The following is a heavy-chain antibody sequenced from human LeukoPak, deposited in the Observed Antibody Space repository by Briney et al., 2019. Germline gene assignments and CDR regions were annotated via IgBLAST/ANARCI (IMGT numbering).Heavy chain of an antibody. Sequence: GASVKVSCKASGYSFTGYYMHWVRQAPGQGLEWMGWINPNSGCPNHAQKIQGRVTMTRDTSICTAYMELRRLRSDDTAVYYCARDPHSGTPRDWYFDLWGRGTLVTVSS. CDR3: ARDPHSGTPRDWYFDL. D-gene: IGHD1-26*01. CDR2: INPNSGCP. CDR1: GYSFTGYY. J-gene: IGHJ2*01. V-gene: IGHV1-2*02.